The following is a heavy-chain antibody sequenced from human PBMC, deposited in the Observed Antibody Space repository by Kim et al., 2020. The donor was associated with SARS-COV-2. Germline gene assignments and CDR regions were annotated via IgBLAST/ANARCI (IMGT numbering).Heavy chain of an antibody. V-gene: IGHV3-30*18. CDR2: ISYDGSNK. J-gene: IGHJ6*02. CDR3: AKDLMLCVLTGYCPLYGMDV. D-gene: IGHD3-9*01. CDR1: GFTFSSYG. Sequence: GGSLRLSCAASGFTFSSYGMHWVRQAPGKGLEWVAVISYDGSNKYYADSVKGRFTISRDNSKNTLYLQMNSLRAEDTAVYYCAKDLMLCVLTGYCPLYGMDVWGQGTTVTVSS.